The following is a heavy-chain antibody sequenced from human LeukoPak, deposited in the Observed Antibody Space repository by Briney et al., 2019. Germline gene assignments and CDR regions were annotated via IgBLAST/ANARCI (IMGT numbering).Heavy chain of an antibody. D-gene: IGHD2-21*02. J-gene: IGHJ4*02. CDR2: INPSGGST. V-gene: IGHV1-46*01. Sequence: ASVKVSCKASGYTFTGYYMHWVRQAPGQGLEWMGIINPSGGSTSYAQKFQGRVTMTRDTSTSTVYMELSSLRSEDTAVYYCARINGGDPAFDYWGQGTLVTVSS. CDR1: GYTFTGYY. CDR3: ARINGGDPAFDY.